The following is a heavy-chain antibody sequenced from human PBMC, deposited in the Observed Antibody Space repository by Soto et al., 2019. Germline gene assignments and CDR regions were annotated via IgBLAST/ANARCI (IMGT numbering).Heavy chain of an antibody. V-gene: IGHV3-11*06. CDR1: GFTFSDHY. CDR3: VRSGDNYNLLDY. CDR2: SSNSGSCT. D-gene: IGHD1-1*01. J-gene: IGHJ4*02. Sequence: GGSLRLSCAASGFTFSDHYMSWIRQAPGKGLEWIGYSSNSGSCTRYADSVKGRFSISRDNAKNSLYLQINSLRGDDTATYFCVRSGDNYNLLDYWGQGT.